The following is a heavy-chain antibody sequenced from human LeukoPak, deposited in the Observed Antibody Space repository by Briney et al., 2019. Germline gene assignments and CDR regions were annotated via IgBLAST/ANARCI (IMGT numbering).Heavy chain of an antibody. Sequence: GGSLRLSCAASGFTFSSYSMNWVRQAPGKGLEWVSYISRTSHTIYYADSVKGRFTISRDNAKNSLHLQMNSLRDEDTAVYYCARSTYYYDSSGYLYPSFFDYWGQGNLVTVSS. D-gene: IGHD3-22*01. CDR3: ARSTYYYDSSGYLYPSFFDY. CDR1: GFTFSSYS. V-gene: IGHV3-48*02. J-gene: IGHJ4*02. CDR2: ISRTSHTI.